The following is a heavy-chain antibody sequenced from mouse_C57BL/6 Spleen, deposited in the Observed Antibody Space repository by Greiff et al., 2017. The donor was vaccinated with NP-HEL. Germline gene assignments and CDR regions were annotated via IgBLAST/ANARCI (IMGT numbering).Heavy chain of an antibody. CDR2: INPNNGGT. CDR3: ARDRQLRPPYYAMDY. D-gene: IGHD3-2*02. CDR1: GYTFTDYN. J-gene: IGHJ4*01. V-gene: IGHV1-22*01. Sequence: EVQLQQSGPELVKPGASVKMSCKASGYTFTDYNMHWVKQSHGKSLEWIGYINPNNGGTSYNQKFKGKATLTVNKSSSTAYMELRSLTSEDSAVYYCARDRQLRPPYYAMDYWGQGTSVTVSS.